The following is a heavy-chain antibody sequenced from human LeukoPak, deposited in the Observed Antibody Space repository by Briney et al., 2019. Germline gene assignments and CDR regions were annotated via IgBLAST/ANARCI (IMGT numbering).Heavy chain of an antibody. CDR1: VYTFTSYG. V-gene: IGHV1-18*01. CDR3: ARDSPLWMIVVVTDDAFDI. CDR2: ISAYNGNT. Sequence: GASVKVSCTSSVYTFTSYGISWVRQAPGQRLEWMGWISAYNGNTNYAQKLQGRVTMTTDTSTSTAYMELRSLRSDDTAVYYCARDSPLWMIVVVTDDAFDIWGQGTMVTVSS. D-gene: IGHD3-22*01. J-gene: IGHJ3*02.